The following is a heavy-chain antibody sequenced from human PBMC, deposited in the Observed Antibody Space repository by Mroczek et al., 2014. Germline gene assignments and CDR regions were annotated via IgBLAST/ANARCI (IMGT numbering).Heavy chain of an antibody. V-gene: IGHV3-13*01. CDR1: GFTFSSYD. J-gene: IGHJ4*02. Sequence: VQLVEVWGRLGTAWGGPVRLSCAASGFTFSSYDMHWVRQATGKGLEWVSAIGTAGDTYYPGSVKGRFTISRENAKNSLYLQMNSLRAGDTAVYYCARAMAAAGKDFFDYWGQGTLVTVSS. CDR3: ARAMAAAGKDFFDY. D-gene: IGHD6-13*01. CDR2: IGTAGDT.